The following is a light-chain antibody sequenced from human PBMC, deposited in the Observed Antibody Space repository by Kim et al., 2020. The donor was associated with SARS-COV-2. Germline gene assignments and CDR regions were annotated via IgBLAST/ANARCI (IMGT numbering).Light chain of an antibody. CDR1: QSVSSN. CDR2: GAS. CDR3: QQYNNWPPLT. Sequence: EIVMTQSPATLSVSPGERATLPCRASQSVSSNLAWYHQKPGQAPRLLIYGASTRATGIPARFSGSGSGTEFTLTISSLQSEDFGVYYCQQYNNWPPLTLGGGTKVDIK. V-gene: IGKV3-15*01. J-gene: IGKJ4*01.